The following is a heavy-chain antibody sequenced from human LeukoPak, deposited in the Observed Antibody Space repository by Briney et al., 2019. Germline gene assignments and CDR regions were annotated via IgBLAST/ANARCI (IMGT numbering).Heavy chain of an antibody. Sequence: PSETLSLTCSVSGDSISGYYWSWVRQPAGKGLEWIGRLYTSGSTNYNPSLKSRITLSFDTSRNQFSLKLSSVTAADTAVYYCARGGIAVAGYYYYYHMDVWGKGTTVTVSS. CDR2: LYTSGST. D-gene: IGHD6-13*01. J-gene: IGHJ6*03. CDR1: GDSISGYY. CDR3: ARGGIAVAGYYYYYHMDV. V-gene: IGHV4-4*07.